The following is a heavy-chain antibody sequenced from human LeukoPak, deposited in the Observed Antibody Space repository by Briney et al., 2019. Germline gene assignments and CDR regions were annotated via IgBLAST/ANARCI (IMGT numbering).Heavy chain of an antibody. V-gene: IGHV4-31*03. J-gene: IGHJ4*02. CDR2: IYYSGST. CDR1: GGSISSGGYY. D-gene: IGHD4-17*01. CDR3: ARGPDPLTPYGDTDY. Sequence: NPSETLSLTCTVSGGSISSGGYYWSWIRQHPGKGLEWIGYIYYSGSTYYNPSLKSRVTISVDTSKNQFSLKLSSVTAADTAVYYCARGPDPLTPYGDTDYWGQGTLVTVSS.